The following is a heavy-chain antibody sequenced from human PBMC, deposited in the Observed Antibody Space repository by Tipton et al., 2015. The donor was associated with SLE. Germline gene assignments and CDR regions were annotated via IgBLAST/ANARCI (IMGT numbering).Heavy chain of an antibody. D-gene: IGHD4/OR15-4a*01. V-gene: IGHV4-31*03. CDR1: GGSFSSNGSY. CDR2: LYYSGTT. Sequence: TLSLTCTVSGGSFSSNGSYWTCIRQNPGGGLEWIAYLYYSGTTYYHPSLNSRVIISVDTSQKQFSMNLISLTAADTAVYYCARYHGAGRWFDPWGQGTLVTVSS. CDR3: ARYHGAGRWFDP. J-gene: IGHJ5*02.